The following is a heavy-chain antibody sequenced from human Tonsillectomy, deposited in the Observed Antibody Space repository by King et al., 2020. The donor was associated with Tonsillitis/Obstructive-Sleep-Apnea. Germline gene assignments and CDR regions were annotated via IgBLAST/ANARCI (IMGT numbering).Heavy chain of an antibody. CDR1: GGTFSSYA. J-gene: IGHJ6*02. CDR2: IIPILRIT. CDR3: AREAYGGYSWDGPDV. V-gene: IGHV1-69*10. Sequence: VQLVESGSEVKKPGSSVKVSCKASGGTFSSYAISWVRQAPGQGLEWMGGIIPILRITNYSQKFQGRVTITSDKSTRTDYMGLSSLTSEDTDGYYCAREAYGGYSWDGPDVWGQGTAVTVS. D-gene: IGHD4-17*01.